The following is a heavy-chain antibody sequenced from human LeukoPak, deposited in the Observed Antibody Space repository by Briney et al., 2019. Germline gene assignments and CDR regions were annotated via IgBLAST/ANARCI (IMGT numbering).Heavy chain of an antibody. Sequence: GGSLRLCCAASGFTFSSYEMNWVRQAPGKGLEWVSYISSSGSTIYYADSVKGRFTISRDNAKNSLYLQMNSLRAEDMAVYDCARDPLHCSSTSCYVDFYYWGQGTLVTVSS. V-gene: IGHV3-48*03. CDR3: ARDPLHCSSTSCYVDFYY. CDR1: GFTFSSYE. J-gene: IGHJ4*02. D-gene: IGHD2-2*01. CDR2: ISSSGSTI.